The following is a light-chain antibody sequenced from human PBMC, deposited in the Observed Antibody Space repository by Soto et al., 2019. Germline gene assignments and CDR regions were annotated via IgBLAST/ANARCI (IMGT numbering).Light chain of an antibody. J-gene: IGKJ1*01. CDR1: PSVGSTS. V-gene: IGKV3-20*01. CDR3: LQYGSSPPT. Sequence: EIVLTQSPGTLSLSPGERATLSYRASPSVGSTSLAWYQKKPGQAPRLLIYGASKGATGIPDRFRGSGSGTDFTLTVTRLEPEDFAVYYCLQYGSSPPTFGQGTKVEVK. CDR2: GAS.